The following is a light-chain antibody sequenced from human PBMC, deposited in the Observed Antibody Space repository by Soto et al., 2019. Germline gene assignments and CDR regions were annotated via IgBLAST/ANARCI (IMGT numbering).Light chain of an antibody. J-gene: IGLJ1*01. Sequence: SYELTQPPSGSVAPGQMAKITYGGDKIGSKIVHWYKQRPGQAPVAVVFDATDRPSGIPDRISASRSGDTATLTISRVDAGDEADYYCQVWASTAEFFVFGSGTKVTVL. CDR2: DAT. CDR3: QVWASTAEFFV. CDR1: KIGSKI. V-gene: IGLV3-21*02.